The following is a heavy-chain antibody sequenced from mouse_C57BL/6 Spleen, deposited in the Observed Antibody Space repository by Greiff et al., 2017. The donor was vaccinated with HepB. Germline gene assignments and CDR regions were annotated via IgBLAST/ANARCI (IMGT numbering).Heavy chain of an antibody. Sequence: LQESGPGLVKPSQSLSLTCSVTGYSITSGYYWNWIRQFPGNKLEWMGYISYDGSNNYNPSLKNRISITRDTSKNQFFLKLNSVTTEDTATYYCARDYYGNYVDYWGQGTTLTVSS. J-gene: IGHJ2*01. CDR2: ISYDGSN. CDR1: GYSITSGYY. CDR3: ARDYYGNYVDY. V-gene: IGHV3-6*01. D-gene: IGHD2-1*01.